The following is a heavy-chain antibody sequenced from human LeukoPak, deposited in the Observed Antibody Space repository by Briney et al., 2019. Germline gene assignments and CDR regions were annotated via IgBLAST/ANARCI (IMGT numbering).Heavy chain of an antibody. Sequence: GGSLRLSCAASGFTFDDYAMHWVQQAPGKGLEWVSGISWNSGSIGYADSVKGRFTISRDNAKNSLYLQMNSLRAEDTALYYCAKGLSIAAAGPDYWGQGTLVTVSS. CDR3: AKGLSIAAAGPDY. J-gene: IGHJ4*02. V-gene: IGHV3-9*01. D-gene: IGHD6-13*01. CDR1: GFTFDDYA. CDR2: ISWNSGSI.